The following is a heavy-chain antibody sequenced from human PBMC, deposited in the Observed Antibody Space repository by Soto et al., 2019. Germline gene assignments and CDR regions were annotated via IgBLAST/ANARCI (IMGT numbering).Heavy chain of an antibody. Sequence: PSETLSLTCAVYGGSFSGYYCSWIRQPPGKGLEWIGEINHSGSTNYNPSLKSRVTISVDTSKNQFSLKLSSVTAADTAVYYCARGLGAAANWFDPWGQGTLVTVSS. CDR1: GGSFSGYY. D-gene: IGHD6-13*01. CDR3: ARGLGAAANWFDP. J-gene: IGHJ5*02. CDR2: INHSGST. V-gene: IGHV4-34*01.